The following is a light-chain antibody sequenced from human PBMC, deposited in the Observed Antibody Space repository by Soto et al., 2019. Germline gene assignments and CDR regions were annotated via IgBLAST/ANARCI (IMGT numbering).Light chain of an antibody. CDR2: GNS. CDR3: QSYDNSLSGSWV. CDR1: SSNIGAGFD. J-gene: IGLJ3*02. Sequence: QSVLTQPPSVSGAPGQRVTISCTGSSSNIGAGFDVHWYHQIAGTAPKLLIYGNSNRPSGVPDRFSGSKSGTSASLAITGLQDEDEAHYYCQSYDNSLSGSWVFGGGPQLTVL. V-gene: IGLV1-40*01.